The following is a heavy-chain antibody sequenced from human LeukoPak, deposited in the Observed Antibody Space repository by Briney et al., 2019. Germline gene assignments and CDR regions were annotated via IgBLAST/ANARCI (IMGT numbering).Heavy chain of an antibody. CDR1: AFIFSGHW. CDR2: ISGSGGST. Sequence: GGSLRLSCEGSAFIFSGHWMNWVRQTPGKGLEWVSAISGSGGSTYYADSVKGRFTISRDNSKNTLYLQMNILRAEDTALYYCASLRGNAFDIWGQGTMVTVSS. CDR3: ASLRGNAFDI. V-gene: IGHV3-23*01. J-gene: IGHJ3*02. D-gene: IGHD3-16*01.